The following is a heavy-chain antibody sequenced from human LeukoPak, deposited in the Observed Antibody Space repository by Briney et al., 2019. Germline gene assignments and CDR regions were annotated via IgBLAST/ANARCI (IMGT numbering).Heavy chain of an antibody. J-gene: IGHJ4*02. V-gene: IGHV3-49*04. CDR1: GFTFSNAW. CDR2: IRSKAYGGTA. CDR3: ARDLRAVAHDFDC. Sequence: GGSLRLSCAASGFTFSNAWMNWVRQAPGKGLEWVGFIRSKAYGGTAEYAASVKGRFTISRDDSENIAYVEMNSLKSEDTAVYYCARDLRAVAHDFDCWGQGTLVTVSS. D-gene: IGHD6-19*01.